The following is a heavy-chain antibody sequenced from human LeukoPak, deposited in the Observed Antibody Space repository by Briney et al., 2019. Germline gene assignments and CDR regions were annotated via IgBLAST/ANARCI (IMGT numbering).Heavy chain of an antibody. CDR2: ISGSGGST. J-gene: IGHJ4*02. Sequence: PGGSLRLSCAASGFTFSNYAMSWVRQAPGKGLEWVSGISGSGGSTYYADSVKGRFTISRDNSKNTLYLQMSSLRAEDTAVYYCAKGVIPAVDYWGQGTLVTVSS. CDR3: AKGVIPAVDY. D-gene: IGHD2-2*01. V-gene: IGHV3-23*01. CDR1: GFTFSNYA.